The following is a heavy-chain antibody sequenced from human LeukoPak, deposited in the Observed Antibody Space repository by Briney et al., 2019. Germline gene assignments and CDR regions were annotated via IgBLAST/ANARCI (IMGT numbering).Heavy chain of an antibody. D-gene: IGHD5-24*01. J-gene: IGHJ4*02. CDR1: GITFTNYA. CDR3: ATIQYQLPPARWPSIY. CDR2: ISGVGGDSA. V-gene: IGHV3-23*01. Sequence: GGSLRLSCAASGITFTNYAISWVRQAPTKGLEWVSTISGVGGDSAYYADSVKGRFTISRDYSKNTLFLQMNSLRAENTAVYYCATIQYQLPPARWPSIYWGQGTLVTVSS.